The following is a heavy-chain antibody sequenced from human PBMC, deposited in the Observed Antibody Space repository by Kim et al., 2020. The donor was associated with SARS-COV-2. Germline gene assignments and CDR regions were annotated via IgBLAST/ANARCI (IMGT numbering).Heavy chain of an antibody. D-gene: IGHD2-21*01. V-gene: IGHV3-7*01. CDR2: IDQDGSET. CDR1: GFTFSSYW. J-gene: IGHJ4*02. CDR3: ARDRSVIY. Sequence: GGSLRLSCAASGFTFSSYWMSWVRQPPGKGLEWVANIDQDGSETSYVDSVKGRFTISRDNAKKSLYLQMNSLRAEDTAVYYCARDRSVIYWGQGTLVTVSS.